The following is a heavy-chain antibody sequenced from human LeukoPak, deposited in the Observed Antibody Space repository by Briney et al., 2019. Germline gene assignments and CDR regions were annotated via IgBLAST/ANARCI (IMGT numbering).Heavy chain of an antibody. D-gene: IGHD4-17*01. V-gene: IGHV1-8*01. Sequence: ASVKVSCKASGYTFTSYDINWVRQATGQGLEWMGWMNPNSGNTGYAQKLQGRVTMTRNTSISRAYMELSSLRSEDTAVYYCARCPYGDYYHGMDVWGQGTTVTVSS. J-gene: IGHJ6*02. CDR1: GYTFTSYD. CDR3: ARCPYGDYYHGMDV. CDR2: MNPNSGNT.